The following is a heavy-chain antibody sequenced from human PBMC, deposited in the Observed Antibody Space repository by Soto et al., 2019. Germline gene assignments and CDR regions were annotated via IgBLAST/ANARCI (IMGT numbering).Heavy chain of an antibody. D-gene: IGHD5-18*01. CDR1: GFTFSTYG. CDR2: IWYDGSNE. J-gene: IGHJ4*02. Sequence: GGSLRLCCAASGFTFSTYGMHWVRQAPGKGLEWVAVIWYDGSNEYYADSVRGRFTISRDNSKNTLFLQMNSLTAEDTAVYYCARGYNYADYWGQGTQVTVSS. V-gene: IGHV3-33*01. CDR3: ARGYNYADY.